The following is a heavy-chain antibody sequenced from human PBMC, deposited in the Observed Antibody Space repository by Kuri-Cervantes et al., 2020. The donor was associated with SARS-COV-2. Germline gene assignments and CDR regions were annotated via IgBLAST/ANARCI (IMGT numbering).Heavy chain of an antibody. V-gene: IGHV1-24*01. CDR2: FDPEDGET. J-gene: IGHJ4*02. CDR3: ARDRRVGWADY. D-gene: IGHD1-26*01. CDR1: GYTLTELS. Sequence: ASVKVSCKVSGYTLTELSMHWVRQAPGKGLEWMGGFDPEDGETIYAQKFQGRVTMTRDTSISTAYMELSRLRPDDTAVYYCARDRRVGWADYWGQGTLVTVSS.